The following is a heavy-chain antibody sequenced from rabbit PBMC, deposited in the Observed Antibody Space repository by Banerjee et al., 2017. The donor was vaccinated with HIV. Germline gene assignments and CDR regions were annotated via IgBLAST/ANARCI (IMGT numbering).Heavy chain of an antibody. V-gene: IGHV1S45*01. CDR2: IVGGSSGST. Sequence: QEQLEESGGGLVQPEGSLTLTCTASGFSFSSSYYMCWVRQAPGKGLEWIACIVGGSSGSTYYASWVKGRFTISKTSSTTVTLQMTSLTVADTATYFCARGGGLAYFNLWGPGTLVTVS. CDR1: GFSFSSSYY. J-gene: IGHJ4*01. CDR3: ARGGGLAYFNL. D-gene: IGHD1-1*01.